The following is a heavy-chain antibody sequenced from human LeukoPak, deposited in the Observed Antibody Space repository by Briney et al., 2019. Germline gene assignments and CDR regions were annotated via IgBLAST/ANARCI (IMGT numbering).Heavy chain of an antibody. Sequence: PSETLSLTCTVSGGSISSYYWSWIRQPAGKGLEWIGRIYNSGSTNYNPSLKSRVTMSVDTSKNQFSLKLSSVTAADTAVYYCARDNTPGYSSPRLPFDIWGQGTLVTVSS. CDR1: GGSISSYY. V-gene: IGHV4-4*07. J-gene: IGHJ3*02. CDR2: IYNSGST. D-gene: IGHD6-13*01. CDR3: ARDNTPGYSSPRLPFDI.